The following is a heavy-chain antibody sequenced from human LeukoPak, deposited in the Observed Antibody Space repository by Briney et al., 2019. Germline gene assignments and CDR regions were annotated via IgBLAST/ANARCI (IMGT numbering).Heavy chain of an antibody. D-gene: IGHD3-10*01. V-gene: IGHV4-59*01. Sequence: PSETLSLTCTVSGGSISSYYWSWIRQPPGKGLEWIGYIYYSGSTNYNPSLKSRVTISVDTSKNQFSLKLSSVTAADTAVYYCARGSFYYGSGSYSTASLDYWGQGTLVTVSS. CDR1: GGSISSYY. CDR2: IYYSGST. J-gene: IGHJ4*02. CDR3: ARGSFYYGSGSYSTASLDY.